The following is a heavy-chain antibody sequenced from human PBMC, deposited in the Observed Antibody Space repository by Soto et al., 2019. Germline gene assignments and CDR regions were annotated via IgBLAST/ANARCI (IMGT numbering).Heavy chain of an antibody. CDR3: TTVSTVTTPSS. D-gene: IGHD4-17*01. V-gene: IGHV3-15*01. CDR2: IKRNTDGGTT. CDR1: GFTFSDAW. Sequence: DVQLVESGGGLVKPGGSLRLSCAASGFTFSDAWMSWVRQAPGKGLEWLGRIKRNTDGGTTDYAPPVKGRFTISTDDSRNMLYLQMNRLKTEDTAVYYCTTVSTVTTPSSWGQGTLVTVSA. J-gene: IGHJ4*02.